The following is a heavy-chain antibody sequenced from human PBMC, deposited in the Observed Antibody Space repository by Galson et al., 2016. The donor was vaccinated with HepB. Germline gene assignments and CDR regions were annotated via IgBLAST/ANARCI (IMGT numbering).Heavy chain of an antibody. CDR2: IIPVFGTA. V-gene: IGHV1-69*06. CDR3: ARDRGSSWFAQFEY. J-gene: IGHJ4*02. D-gene: IGHD6-13*01. Sequence: SVKVSCKASGDTFSNYAISWVRQAPGQGLEWMGGIIPVFGTANYAQKFQGRVTITADTSTSTAYMELNSLRSEDTAVYYCARDRGSSWFAQFEYWGQGTLLTVSS. CDR1: GDTFSNYA.